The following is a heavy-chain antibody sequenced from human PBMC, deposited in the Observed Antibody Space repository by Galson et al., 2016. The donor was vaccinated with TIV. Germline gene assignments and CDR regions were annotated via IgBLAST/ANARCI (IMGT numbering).Heavy chain of an antibody. Sequence: SLRLSCAASGFTFSIYNMNWVRQPPGKGLEWISYISTTSSLMYYADSVRGRFTISRDNAKNSLYLQMNSLRADDTAVYYCAREGRDGYNPYFDYWGQGTLVTVSS. D-gene: IGHD5-24*01. CDR1: GFTFSIYN. CDR3: AREGRDGYNPYFDY. V-gene: IGHV3-48*01. J-gene: IGHJ4*02. CDR2: ISTTSSLM.